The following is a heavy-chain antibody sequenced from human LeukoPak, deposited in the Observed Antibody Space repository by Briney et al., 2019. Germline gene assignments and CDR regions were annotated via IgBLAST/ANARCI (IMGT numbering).Heavy chain of an antibody. CDR1: GFTFSSYA. Sequence: GGSLRLSCAASGFTFSSYAMSWVRQAPGKVLEWVSAISGSGGSTYYADSVKGRFTISRDNSKNTLYLQMNSLRAEDTAVYYCARDSGRYCTIDSCYTDFDYWGRGTLVSVSS. CDR3: ARDSGRYCTIDSCYTDFDY. D-gene: IGHD2-2*02. V-gene: IGHV3-23*01. CDR2: ISGSGGST. J-gene: IGHJ4*01.